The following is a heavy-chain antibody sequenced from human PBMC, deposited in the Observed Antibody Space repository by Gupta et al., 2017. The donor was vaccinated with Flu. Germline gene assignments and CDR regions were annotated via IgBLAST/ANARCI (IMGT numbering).Heavy chain of an antibody. J-gene: IGHJ4*02. CDR3: VRDGVGGGPAAIRHDY. CDR1: A. CDR2: ISYDGSNK. V-gene: IGHV3-30-3*01. Sequence: AIHWVRQAPGKGLEWVAVISYDGSNKQYADSVKGRLTISRDDSKNTVYLQMNSLRTEDTAVFYCVRDGVGGGPAAIRHDYWGQGTLVTVSS. D-gene: IGHD2-2*02.